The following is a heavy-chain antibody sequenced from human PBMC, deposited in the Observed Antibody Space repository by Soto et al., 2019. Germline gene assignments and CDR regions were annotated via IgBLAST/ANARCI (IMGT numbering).Heavy chain of an antibody. V-gene: IGHV3-33*01. Sequence: QVQLVESGGGVVQPGRSLRLSCAASGFTFSSYGMYWVRQAPGKGLEWVAGIWYDGSNKYYADSVKGRFTISRDNSKNTLYLLMNSLRADDTAVYYCARDPGSSWYYFDYWGQGTLVTVSS. D-gene: IGHD6-13*01. CDR1: GFTFSSYG. J-gene: IGHJ4*02. CDR3: ARDPGSSWYYFDY. CDR2: IWYDGSNK.